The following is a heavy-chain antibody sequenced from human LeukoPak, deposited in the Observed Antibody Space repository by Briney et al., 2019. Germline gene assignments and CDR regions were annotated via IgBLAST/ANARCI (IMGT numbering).Heavy chain of an antibody. CDR3: AREGGYCSGGSCYWDDY. CDR1: GFTFSSYS. J-gene: IGHJ4*02. V-gene: IGHV3-48*01. CDR2: ISSSSSTI. Sequence: GGSLRLSCAASGFTFSSYSMNWVRQAPGKGLEWASYISSSSSTIYYADSVKGRFTISRDNAKNSLYLQMNSLRAEDTAVYYCAREGGYCSGGSCYWDDYWGQGTLVTVSS. D-gene: IGHD2-15*01.